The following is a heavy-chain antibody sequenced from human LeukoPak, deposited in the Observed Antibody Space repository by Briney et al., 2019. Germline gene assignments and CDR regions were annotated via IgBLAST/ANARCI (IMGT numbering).Heavy chain of an antibody. J-gene: IGHJ4*02. CDR1: GYSFTSYW. CDR3: ARCGRYYDFWSGYPHFDY. Sequence: GESLKISWQGSGYSFTSYWIGWARQMPGKGLEWMGIIYHGESDTSYSPPLQGQVTISADKSISTAYLQWSSLKASDTAMYYCARCGRYYDFWSGYPHFDYWGQGTLVTVSS. V-gene: IGHV5-51*01. CDR2: IYHGESDT. D-gene: IGHD3-3*01.